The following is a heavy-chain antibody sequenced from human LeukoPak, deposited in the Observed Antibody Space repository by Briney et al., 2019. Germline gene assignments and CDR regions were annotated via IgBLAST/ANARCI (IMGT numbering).Heavy chain of an antibody. V-gene: IGHV1-2*06. CDR1: GYTFTGYY. CDR3: ARIMVRGAIHY. D-gene: IGHD3-10*01. CDR2: INPNSGGT. Sequence: ASVKVSCKASGYTFTGYYMHWVRQAPGQGLEWVGRINPNSGGTNYAQKFQGRVTMTRDTSISTAYMELSRLRSDDTAVYYCARIMVRGAIHYWGQGTLVTVSS. J-gene: IGHJ4*02.